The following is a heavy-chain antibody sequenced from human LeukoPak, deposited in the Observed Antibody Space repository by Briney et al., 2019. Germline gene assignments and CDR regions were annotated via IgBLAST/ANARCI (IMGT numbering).Heavy chain of an antibody. V-gene: IGHV1-8*03. CDR3: ARDNSVGDYAWWFDP. Sequence: ASVKVSCKASGYTFTSYDINWVRQATGQGLEWMGWMNPNSGNTDYAQKFQGRFTITINTSISTAYMELSSLRSEDTAVYYCARDNSVGDYAWWFDPWGQGTLVTVSS. D-gene: IGHD1-26*01. CDR1: GYTFTSYD. J-gene: IGHJ5*02. CDR2: MNPNSGNT.